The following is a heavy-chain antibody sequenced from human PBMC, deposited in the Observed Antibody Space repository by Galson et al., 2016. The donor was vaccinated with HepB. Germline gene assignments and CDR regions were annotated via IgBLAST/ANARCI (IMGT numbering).Heavy chain of an antibody. CDR1: GFPFSKYW. D-gene: IGHD6-13*01. V-gene: IGHV3-74*01. CDR2: INTDGSST. CDR3: TRVHREGIAAAGFQI. J-gene: IGHJ4*02. Sequence: SLRLSCAASGFPFSKYWMHWVSRINTDGSSTTYADSVKGRFTISRDNAKNTLYLQMNSLRAEDTALYYCTRVHREGIAAAGFQIWGRGTLVTVSS.